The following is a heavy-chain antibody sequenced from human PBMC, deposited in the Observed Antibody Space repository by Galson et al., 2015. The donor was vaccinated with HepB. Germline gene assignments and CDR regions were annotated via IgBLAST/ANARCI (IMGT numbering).Heavy chain of an antibody. D-gene: IGHD3-22*01. CDR2: IIPIFGTE. V-gene: IGHV1-69*13. J-gene: IGHJ4*02. CDR3: AGGARYYDSSGYDFDY. Sequence: SVKVSCKASGATFFSYTINWVRQAPGQGLEWMGGIIPIFGTENYAQKFQGRVTITADESTSTAYMELSSLRSEDTAVYYCAGGARYYDSSGYDFDYWGQGTLVTVSS. CDR1: GATFFSYT.